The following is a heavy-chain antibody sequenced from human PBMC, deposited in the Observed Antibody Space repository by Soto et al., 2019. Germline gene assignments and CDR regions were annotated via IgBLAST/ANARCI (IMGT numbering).Heavy chain of an antibody. CDR3: ARYSNNWFQTEGMDV. J-gene: IGHJ6*02. V-gene: IGHV4-4*07. D-gene: IGHD6-13*01. CDR1: GGSINTYY. Sequence: ASETLSLTCSVSGGSINTYYWSWIRQPAGKGLEWIGRIDTSGNTSYNPSLKSRVTMSVETSKKQFSLKLTSVTAADTAVYYCARYSNNWFQTEGMDVWGQGTTVTVSS. CDR2: IDTSGNT.